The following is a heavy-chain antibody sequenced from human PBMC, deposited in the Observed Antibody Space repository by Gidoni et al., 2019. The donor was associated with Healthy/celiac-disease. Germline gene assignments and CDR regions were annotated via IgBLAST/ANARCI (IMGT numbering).Heavy chain of an antibody. D-gene: IGHD6-13*01. J-gene: IGHJ4*02. V-gene: IGHV3-33*08. CDR1: GFTFSSYG. CDR2: IWYDGSNK. CDR3: ARDRGEIAAAFDY. Sequence: QVQLVESGVGVVQPGRSLRPSCAASGFTFSSYGMHWVRQAPGKGLEWVAVIWYDGSNKYYADSVKGRFTISRDNSKNTLYLQMSSLRAEDTAVYYCARDRGEIAAAFDYWGQGTLVTVSS.